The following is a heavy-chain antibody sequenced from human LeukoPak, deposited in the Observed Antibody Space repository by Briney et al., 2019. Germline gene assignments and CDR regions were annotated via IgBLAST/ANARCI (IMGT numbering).Heavy chain of an antibody. Sequence: SVKVSCNASGGTFSSYAISWVRQAPGQGLEWMGRIIPIFGTANYAQKFQGRVTITTDESTSTAYMELSSLRSEDTAVYYCARTYYDSSGYGPDYWGQGTLVTVSS. CDR2: IIPIFGTA. D-gene: IGHD3-22*01. V-gene: IGHV1-69*05. J-gene: IGHJ4*02. CDR3: ARTYYDSSGYGPDY. CDR1: GGTFSSYA.